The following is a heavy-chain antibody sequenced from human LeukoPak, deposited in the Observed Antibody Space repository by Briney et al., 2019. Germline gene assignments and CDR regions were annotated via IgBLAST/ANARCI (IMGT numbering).Heavy chain of an antibody. D-gene: IGHD1-26*01. V-gene: IGHV3-21*01. CDR2: ISSSSSYI. CDR1: GFTFSSYS. J-gene: IGHJ3*02. CDR3: ARTLRSIVGALVGEVAFDI. Sequence: GGSLRLSCAASGFTFSSYSMNWVCQAPGKGLEWVSSISSSSSYIYYADSVKGRFTISRDNAKNSLYLQMNSLRAEDTAVYYCARTLRSIVGALVGEVAFDIWGQGTMVTVSS.